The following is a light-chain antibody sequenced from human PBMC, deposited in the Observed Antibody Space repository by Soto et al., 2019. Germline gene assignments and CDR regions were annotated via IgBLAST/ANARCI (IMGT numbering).Light chain of an antibody. J-gene: IGLJ3*02. Sequence: SYELTQPPSVSVSPGQTARITCSGDALPKQYTYWYQQKPGRAPVLVIYKDTERPSGIPERFSGSTSGTRVTLTISGVQAEDEADYYCQSADSSGTDPFGGGTKVTVL. CDR3: QSADSSGTDP. CDR2: KDT. V-gene: IGLV3-25*03. CDR1: ALPKQY.